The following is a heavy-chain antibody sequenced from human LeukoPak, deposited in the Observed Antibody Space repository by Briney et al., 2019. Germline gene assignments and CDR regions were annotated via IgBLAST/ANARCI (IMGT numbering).Heavy chain of an antibody. CDR2: ISDSGGST. CDR3: ATYSRSFEY. J-gene: IGHJ4*02. Sequence: PGGSLRLSCAVSGITLSNYGMSWVRQAPGKGLEWVAGISDSGGSTNYADSVKGRFTISRDNPKNTLYLQMNSLRAEDTAVYYCATYSRSFEYWGQGTLVTVSS. V-gene: IGHV3-23*01. CDR1: GITLSNYG. D-gene: IGHD1-26*01.